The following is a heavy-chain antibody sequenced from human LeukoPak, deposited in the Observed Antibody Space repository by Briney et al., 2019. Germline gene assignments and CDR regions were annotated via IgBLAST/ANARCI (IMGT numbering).Heavy chain of an antibody. CDR1: GGTFSSYA. D-gene: IGHD2-2*01. J-gene: IGHJ5*02. V-gene: IGHV1-18*01. Sequence: ASVKVSCKASGGTFSSYAISWVRQAPGQGLEWMGWISAYNGNTNYAQKLQGRVTMTTDTSTSTAYMELRSLRSDDTAVYYCARLGVPAANNWFDPWGQGTLVTVSS. CDR3: ARLGVPAANNWFDP. CDR2: ISAYNGNT.